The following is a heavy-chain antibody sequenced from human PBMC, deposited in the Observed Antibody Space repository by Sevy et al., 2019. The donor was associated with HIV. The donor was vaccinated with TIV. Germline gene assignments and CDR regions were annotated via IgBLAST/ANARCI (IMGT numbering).Heavy chain of an antibody. J-gene: IGHJ4*02. CDR1: GGTFSSYG. V-gene: IGHV1-69*13. D-gene: IGHD6-19*01. CDR3: ARGGGNGWYYFDY. CDR2: IIPILGTV. Sequence: ASVKVSCKASGGTFSSYGISWVRQAPGQGLEWMGGIIPILGTVNYAQKFQGGVTITADESTKTAHMELSSLRSEDTAVYYCARGGGNGWYYFDYWGQETLVTVSS.